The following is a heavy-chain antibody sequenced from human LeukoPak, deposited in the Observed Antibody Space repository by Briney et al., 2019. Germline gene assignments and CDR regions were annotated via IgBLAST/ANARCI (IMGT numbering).Heavy chain of an antibody. Sequence: SETLSLTCAVYIGSFSGSYWSCLRHPPGKGREWIREFNYSGRTKHNTSLKSRVNISVDKSKNELSLKLSSVTAADTAVYYCARESRGYNSGLFDYWGQGTLVTVSS. CDR3: ARESRGYNSGLFDY. D-gene: IGHD5-24*01. V-gene: IGHV4-34*01. CDR1: IGSFSGSY. CDR2: FNYSGRT. J-gene: IGHJ4*02.